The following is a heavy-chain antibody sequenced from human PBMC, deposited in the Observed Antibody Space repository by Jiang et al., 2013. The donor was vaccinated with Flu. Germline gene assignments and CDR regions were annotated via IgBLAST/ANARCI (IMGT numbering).Heavy chain of an antibody. D-gene: IGHD6-13*01. Sequence: SLTCAVYGGSFSAYYWSWIRQPPGKGLEWIGEINHGEATNYNPSLKSRVTISVDTSKNQFSLKLSSVTAADTAVYYCARGSVAAAGRPFDYWGQGTLVTVSS. CDR1: GGSFSAYY. CDR2: INHGEAT. V-gene: IGHV4-34*01. J-gene: IGHJ4*02. CDR3: ARGSVAAAGRPFDY.